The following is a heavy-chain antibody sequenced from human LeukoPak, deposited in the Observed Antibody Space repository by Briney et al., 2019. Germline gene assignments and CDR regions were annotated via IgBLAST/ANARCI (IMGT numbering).Heavy chain of an antibody. CDR2: INPSSGST. V-gene: IGHV1-46*01. CDR3: VRDVAGADGY. J-gene: IGHJ4*02. Sequence: ASVKVSCKASGYTFTNYFMHWVRQAPGLGLEWMGIINPSSGSTTYGQKFQGRVTMTRDTSTSTVFMGLSSLRSEDTAVYYCVRDVAGADGYWGQGTLVTVSS. D-gene: IGHD6-13*01. CDR1: GYTFTNYF.